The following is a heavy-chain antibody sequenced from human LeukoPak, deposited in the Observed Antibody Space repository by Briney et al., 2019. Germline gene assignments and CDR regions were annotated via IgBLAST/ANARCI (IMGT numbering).Heavy chain of an antibody. CDR2: IYYSGST. CDR3: ARGRFLEWFDFDY. J-gene: IGHJ4*02. V-gene: IGHV4-59*01. D-gene: IGHD3-3*01. CDR1: GGSISSYY. Sequence: SETLSLTCTVSGGSISSYYWSWIRQPPGKGLEWIGYIYYSGSTNYNPSLTSRVTISVDTSKTQFSLKLRSVTAADTAVYYCARGRFLEWFDFDYWGQGTLVTVSS.